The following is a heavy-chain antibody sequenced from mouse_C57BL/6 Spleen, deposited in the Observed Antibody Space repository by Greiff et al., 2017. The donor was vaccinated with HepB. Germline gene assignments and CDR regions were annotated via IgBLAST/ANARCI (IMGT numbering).Heavy chain of an antibody. CDR2: LEPNSGGT. CDR3: AREGWLLHAY. Sequence: VQLQQPGAELVKPGASVKLSCKASGYTFTSYWMHWVKQRPGRGLEWIGRLEPNSGGTKYNEKFKSKATLTVDKPSSTAYMQLSSLTSEDSAFYYCAREGWLLHAYWGQGTLVTVSA. V-gene: IGHV1-62-3*01. D-gene: IGHD2-3*01. J-gene: IGHJ3*01. CDR1: GYTFTSYW.